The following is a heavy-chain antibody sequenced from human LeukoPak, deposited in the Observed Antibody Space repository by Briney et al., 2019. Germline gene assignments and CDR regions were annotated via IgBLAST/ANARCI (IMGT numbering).Heavy chain of an antibody. CDR2: ISYDGINK. CDR3: ARDTRRYYYDSSGYYLYYFDY. D-gene: IGHD3-22*01. CDR1: GFTFSSYI. J-gene: IGHJ4*02. V-gene: IGHV3-30*04. Sequence: GGSLRLSCAASGFTFSSYIMHWVRQTPGKGLEWVAVISYDGINKYYADSVKGRFTISRDNSNNTLYLQMNSLRVEDTAVYYCARDTRRYYYDSSGYYLYYFDYWGQGTLVTVSS.